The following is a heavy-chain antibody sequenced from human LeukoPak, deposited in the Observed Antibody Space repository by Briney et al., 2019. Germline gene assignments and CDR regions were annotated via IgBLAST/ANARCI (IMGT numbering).Heavy chain of an antibody. V-gene: IGHV3-30-3*01. CDR1: GFTFSSYA. D-gene: IGHD3-22*01. Sequence: GRSLRLSCAASGFTFSSYAMHWVRQAPGKGLEWVAVISYDGSNKYYADSVKGRFTISRDNSKNTLYLQMNSPRAEDTAVYYCARDLFEDYYDSSGYYAPFGYWGQGTLVTVSS. CDR2: ISYDGSNK. CDR3: ARDLFEDYYDSSGYYAPFGY. J-gene: IGHJ4*02.